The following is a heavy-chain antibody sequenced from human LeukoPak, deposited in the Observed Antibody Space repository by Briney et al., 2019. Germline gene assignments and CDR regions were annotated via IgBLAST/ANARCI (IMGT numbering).Heavy chain of an antibody. Sequence: ASVKVSCKASQYTFTDYYLHWVRQAPGQGPEWMAWINPKSGVTNYAQQFQGRLTVTRDTSIRTAYLDLSRLTSDDTALYYCARAPSPILRYFDWSNDAFDIWGQGTMVTVSS. CDR3: ARAPSPILRYFDWSNDAFDI. CDR2: INPKSGVT. J-gene: IGHJ3*02. CDR1: QYTFTDYY. V-gene: IGHV1-2*02. D-gene: IGHD3-9*01.